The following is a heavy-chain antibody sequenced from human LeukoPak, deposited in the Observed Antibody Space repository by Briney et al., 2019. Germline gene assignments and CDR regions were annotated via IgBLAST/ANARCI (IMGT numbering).Heavy chain of an antibody. V-gene: IGHV1-3*01. D-gene: IGHD1-26*01. Sequence: ASVKVSCKASGYTFTRYAIHWVRQAPGQRLEWMGWINAVNGNTKYSQKFQGRVTITRDTSASTAYMELSSLRSEDTAVYYCARDTADSGNYWGLVDYWGQGTPVTVSS. J-gene: IGHJ4*02. CDR1: GYTFTRYA. CDR2: INAVNGNT. CDR3: ARDTADSGNYWGLVDY.